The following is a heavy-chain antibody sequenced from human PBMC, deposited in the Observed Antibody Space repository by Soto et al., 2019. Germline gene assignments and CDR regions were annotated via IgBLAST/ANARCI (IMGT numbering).Heavy chain of an antibody. D-gene: IGHD6-13*01. CDR1: GFTFTSSA. CDR3: AAHGIAAAGDFDY. Sequence: ASVKVSCKASGFTFTSSAVQWVRQARGQRLEWIGWIVVGSGNTNYAQKFQERVTITRDMSTSTAYMELSSLRSDDTAVYYCAAHGIAAAGDFDYWGQGTLVTVSS. J-gene: IGHJ4*02. CDR2: IVVGSGNT. V-gene: IGHV1-58*01.